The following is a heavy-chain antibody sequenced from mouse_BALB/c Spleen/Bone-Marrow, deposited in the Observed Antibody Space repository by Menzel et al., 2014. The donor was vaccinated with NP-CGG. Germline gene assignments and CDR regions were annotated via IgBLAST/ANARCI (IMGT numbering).Heavy chain of an antibody. Sequence: VQRVESGAELAKPGASVKTSCKASGYTFTSYWMHWVKQRPGQGLEWIGYINPSTGYTEYNQKFKDKATLTADKSSSTAYMQLSSLTSEDSAVYYCARDYRYDGFAYWGQGTLVTVSA. J-gene: IGHJ3*01. V-gene: IGHV1-7*01. D-gene: IGHD2-14*01. CDR3: ARDYRYDGFAY. CDR1: GYTFTSYW. CDR2: INPSTGYT.